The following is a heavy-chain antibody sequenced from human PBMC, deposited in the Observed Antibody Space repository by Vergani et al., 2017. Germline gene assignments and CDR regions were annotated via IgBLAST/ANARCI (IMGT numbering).Heavy chain of an antibody. CDR2: IHYSENT. J-gene: IGHJ4*02. Sequence: QVQLQESGPGLVKSSETLSLTCSVSFDSIRNLYCNWIRQPPGKGLEWIGSIHYSENTNYNPSLKTRVTISVDTSKNQFSLTLTSVTAADTAMYYCARHSRAHCXSTSCYWPLPLRYWGQGALVTVSS. V-gene: IGHV4-59*11. CDR1: FDSIRNLY. CDR3: ARHSRAHCXSTSCYWPLPLRY. D-gene: IGHD2-2*01.